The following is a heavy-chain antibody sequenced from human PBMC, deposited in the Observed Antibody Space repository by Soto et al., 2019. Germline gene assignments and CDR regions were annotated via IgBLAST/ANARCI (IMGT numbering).Heavy chain of an antibody. J-gene: IGHJ6*02. CDR3: ARDVAGTGEYYYYGMDV. D-gene: IGHD6-13*01. Sequence: ASVKVSCKASGYTFTSYDINWVRQATGQGFEWMGWMNPNSGNTGYAQKFQGRVTMTRNTSISTAYMELSRLRSDDTAVYYCARDVAGTGEYYYYGMDVWGQGTTVTVSS. CDR2: MNPNSGNT. V-gene: IGHV1-8*01. CDR1: GYTFTSYD.